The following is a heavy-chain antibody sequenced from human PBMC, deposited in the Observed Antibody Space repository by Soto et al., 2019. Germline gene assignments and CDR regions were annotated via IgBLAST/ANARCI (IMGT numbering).Heavy chain of an antibody. CDR2: INAGNGNT. V-gene: IGHV1-3*01. J-gene: IGHJ4*02. CDR1: GYTFTSYA. CDR3: ARDLWEGIAAAGAIDY. Sequence: ASVKVSCKASGYTFTSYAMHWVRQAPGQRLEWMGWINAGNGNTKYSQKFQGRVTITRDTSASTAYMELSSLRSEDTAVYYCARDLWEGIAAAGAIDYWGQGTLVTVSS. D-gene: IGHD6-13*01.